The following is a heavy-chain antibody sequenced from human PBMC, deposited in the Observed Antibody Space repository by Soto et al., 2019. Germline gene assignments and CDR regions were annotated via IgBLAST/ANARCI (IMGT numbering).Heavy chain of an antibody. CDR2: IKSKTDGGTT. Sequence: EVQLVESGGGLVKPGGSLRLSCAASGFTFSNAWMSWVRQAPGKGLEWVGHIKSKTDGGTTDYAAPVKGRFTISRDDSKNTLYLQMNSLKTEDTAVYYCTTSYAVVSVYGDSDYWGQGTLVTVSS. CDR3: TTSYAVVSVYGDSDY. V-gene: IGHV3-15*01. CDR1: GFTFSNAW. J-gene: IGHJ4*02. D-gene: IGHD2-2*01.